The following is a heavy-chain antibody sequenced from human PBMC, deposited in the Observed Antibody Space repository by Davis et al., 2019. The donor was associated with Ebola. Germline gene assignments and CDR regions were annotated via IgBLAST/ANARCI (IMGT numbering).Heavy chain of an antibody. CDR1: GFRYSKHW. CDR3: TTVQQERRWGAFDI. J-gene: IGHJ3*02. CDR2: IKEDGSEN. V-gene: IGHV3-7*01. D-gene: IGHD1-1*01. Sequence: GESLKISCAASGFRYSKHWMIWVRQSPRKGLEWVANIKEDGSENYFLDSVKGRFAISRDNSKNSVYLHMNYLRADDTAVYYCTTVQQERRWGAFDIWGQGTVVTVFS.